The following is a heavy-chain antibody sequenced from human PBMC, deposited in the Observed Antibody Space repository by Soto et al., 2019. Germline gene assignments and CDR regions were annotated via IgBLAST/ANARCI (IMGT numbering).Heavy chain of an antibody. D-gene: IGHD2-15*01. Sequence: SETLSLTCTVSGGSISSGDYYWSWIRQPPGKGLEWIGYIYYSGSTYYNPSLKSRVTISVDTSKNQFSLKLSSVTAADTAVYYCARVDCSGGSCYPSKRPWFDPWGQGTLVTVSS. CDR3: ARVDCSGGSCYPSKRPWFDP. J-gene: IGHJ5*02. CDR2: IYYSGST. V-gene: IGHV4-30-4*01. CDR1: GGSISSGDYY.